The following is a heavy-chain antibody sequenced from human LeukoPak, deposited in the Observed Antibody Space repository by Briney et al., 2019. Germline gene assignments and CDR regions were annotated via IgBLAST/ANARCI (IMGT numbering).Heavy chain of an antibody. D-gene: IGHD4-17*01. CDR3: AKDGSDYDIDY. V-gene: IGHV3-33*06. CDR2: IWYDGSNK. J-gene: IGHJ4*02. CDR1: GFTFSSYG. Sequence: GRSLRLSCAASGFTFSSYGMHWVRQAPGKGLEWVALIWYDGSNKYYADSVKGRFTISRDNSKNTLYLLMNSLRAEDTALYYCAKDGSDYDIDYWGQGTLVTVTS.